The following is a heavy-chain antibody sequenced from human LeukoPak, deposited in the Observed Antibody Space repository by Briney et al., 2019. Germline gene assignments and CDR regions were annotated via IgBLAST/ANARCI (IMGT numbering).Heavy chain of an antibody. D-gene: IGHD3-10*02. V-gene: IGHV3-48*03. Sequence: GGSLRLSCAASGFTFSSYEMNWVRQAPGKWLEWVSYISSSGSTIYYADSVKGRFTISRDNAKSSLYLQMNSLRAKDTAVYYCAELGITMIGGVWGKGTTVTISS. CDR3: AELGITMIGGV. J-gene: IGHJ6*04. CDR2: ISSSGSTI. CDR1: GFTFSSYE.